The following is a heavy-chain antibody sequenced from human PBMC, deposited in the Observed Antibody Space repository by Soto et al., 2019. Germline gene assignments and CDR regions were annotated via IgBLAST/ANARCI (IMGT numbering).Heavy chain of an antibody. CDR2: MNPNSGNA. CDR1: GYTFTSYD. J-gene: IGHJ4*02. CDR3: AKDLPLHGDYGRTYYFDS. V-gene: IGHV1-8*01. D-gene: IGHD4-17*01. Sequence: SVKVSSKASGYTFTSYDINWVRQATGQGLEWMGWMNPNSGNAGYAQKFQGRVTMTRNTSISTAYMELTSLRAEDTAVYYCAKDLPLHGDYGRTYYFDSWGQGTLVTVSS.